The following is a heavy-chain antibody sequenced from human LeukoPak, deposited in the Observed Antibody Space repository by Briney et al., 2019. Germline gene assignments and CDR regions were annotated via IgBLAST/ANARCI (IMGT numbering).Heavy chain of an antibody. D-gene: IGHD3-3*01. CDR2: MNPNSGNT. J-gene: IGHJ4*02. CDR3: ARKLDFWSGYILGYYFDY. CDR1: GYTFTSYD. Sequence: ASVKVSCKASGYTFTSYDINWVRQATGQGLEWMGWMNPNSGNTGYAQKFQGRVTMTRNTSISTAYMELSSLRSEDTAVYYCARKLDFWSGYILGYYFDYWGQGTLVTVSS. V-gene: IGHV1-8*01.